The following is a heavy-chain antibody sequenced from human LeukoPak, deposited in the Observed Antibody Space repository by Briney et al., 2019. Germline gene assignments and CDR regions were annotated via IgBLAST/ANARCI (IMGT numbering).Heavy chain of an antibody. D-gene: IGHD2-15*01. Sequence: SETLSLTCTVSGGSISSYYWSWIRQPPGKGLEWIGYIYYSGSTTYNPSLKSRVTISVDTSKNQFSLKLSSVTAADTAVYYCARHRKYCSGGSCYRYFDYWGQGTLVTVSS. CDR2: IYYSGST. J-gene: IGHJ4*02. V-gene: IGHV4-59*01. CDR1: GGSISSYY. CDR3: ARHRKYCSGGSCYRYFDY.